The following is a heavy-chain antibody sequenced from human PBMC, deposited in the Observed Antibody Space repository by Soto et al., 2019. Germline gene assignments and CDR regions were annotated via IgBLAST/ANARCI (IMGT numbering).Heavy chain of an antibody. D-gene: IGHD6-13*01. CDR1: GGSISSGGYY. CDR3: ARCREGGIAAPSLHNNWFDP. J-gene: IGHJ5*02. V-gene: IGHV4-31*03. Sequence: SETLSLTCTVSGGSISSGGYYWSWIRQHPGKGLEWIGYIYYSGSTYYNPSLKSRVTISVDTSKNQFSLKLSSVTAADTAVYYCARCREGGIAAPSLHNNWFDPWGQGTLVTVSS. CDR2: IYYSGST.